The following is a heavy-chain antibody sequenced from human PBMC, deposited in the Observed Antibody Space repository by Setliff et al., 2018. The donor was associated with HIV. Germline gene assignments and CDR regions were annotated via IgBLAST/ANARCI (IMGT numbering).Heavy chain of an antibody. Sequence: SETLSLTCTVSDSGTYYWSWIRQPAGKGLEWIGRVSSRGDTNYNPSLKSRVTMSVDTSKNQFSLKLTSVTASDTAVYYCARITMVRGVYYGMDVWGQGTTVTVSS. V-gene: IGHV4-4*07. CDR1: DSGTYY. D-gene: IGHD3-10*01. CDR3: ARITMVRGVYYGMDV. J-gene: IGHJ6*02. CDR2: VSSRGDT.